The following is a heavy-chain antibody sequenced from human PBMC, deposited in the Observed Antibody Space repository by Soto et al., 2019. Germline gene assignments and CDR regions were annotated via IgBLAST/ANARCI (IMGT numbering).Heavy chain of an antibody. V-gene: IGHV3-30*18. CDR2: ISYDGSNK. CDR3: AKDRGDSSSWYVRYYGMDV. CDR1: GFTFSSYG. J-gene: IGHJ6*02. D-gene: IGHD6-13*01. Sequence: GGSLRLSCAASGFTFSSYGMHWVRQAPGKGLEWVAVISYDGSNKYYADSVKGRFTISRDNSKNTLYLQMNSLRAEDTAVYYCAKDRGDSSSWYVRYYGMDVWGQGTTVTVSS.